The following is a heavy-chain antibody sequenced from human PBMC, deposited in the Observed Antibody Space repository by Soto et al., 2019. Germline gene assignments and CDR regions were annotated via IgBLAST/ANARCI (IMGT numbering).Heavy chain of an antibody. J-gene: IGHJ6*02. CDR1: GYTFTSYG. CDR3: ARDKGVVPAPIFTYGMDV. D-gene: IGHD2-2*01. V-gene: IGHV1-18*04. Sequence: GASVKVSCKASGYTFTSYGISWVRQAPGQGLDWMGWISAYNGNTKYAQDLQGRVTMTTDTSTSTAYMELRSLRSDDTAMYYCARDKGVVPAPIFTYGMDVWGQGTTVTVSS. CDR2: ISAYNGNT.